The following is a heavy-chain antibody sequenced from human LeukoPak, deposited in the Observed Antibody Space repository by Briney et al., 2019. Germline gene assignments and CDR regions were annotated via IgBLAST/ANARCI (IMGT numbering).Heavy chain of an antibody. V-gene: IGHV3-21*01. CDR2: ISSSSSYI. J-gene: IGHJ4*02. Sequence: PGGSLRLSCAASGFTFSSYIMNWVRQAPGKGLEWVSSISSSSSYIYYADSVQGRFTISRDNAKNSLYLQMNSLTVEDTAVYYCAREYGSGWYDYWGQGTLVTVSS. CDR1: GFTFSSYI. D-gene: IGHD6-19*01. CDR3: AREYGSGWYDY.